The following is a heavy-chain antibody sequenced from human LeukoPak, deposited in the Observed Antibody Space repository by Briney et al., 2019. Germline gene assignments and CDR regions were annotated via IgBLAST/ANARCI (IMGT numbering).Heavy chain of an antibody. J-gene: IGHJ4*02. V-gene: IGHV3-21*01. CDR2: ISSSSSYI. CDR1: GFTFSSYS. Sequence: PGGSLRLSCAASGFTFSSYSMNWVRQAPGKGLEWVSSISSSSSYIYYADSVKGRFTVSRDNAKNSLYLQMNSLRAEDTAVYYCALIGYSYGTGHYWGQGTLVTVSS. CDR3: ALIGYSYGTGHY. D-gene: IGHD5-18*01.